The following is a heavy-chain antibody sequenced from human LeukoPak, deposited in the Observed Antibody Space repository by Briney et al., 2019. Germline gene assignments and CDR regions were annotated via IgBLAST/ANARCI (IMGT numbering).Heavy chain of an antibody. CDR1: GYSISSGYY. Sequence: SETLSLTCTVSGYSISSGYYWGWIRQPAGKGLEWIGRIYTSGSTNYNPSLKSRVTISVDTSKNQFSLKLSSVTAADTAVYYCARGKGIAADYWGQGTLVTVSS. D-gene: IGHD6-25*01. V-gene: IGHV4-61*02. CDR3: ARGKGIAADY. CDR2: IYTSGST. J-gene: IGHJ4*02.